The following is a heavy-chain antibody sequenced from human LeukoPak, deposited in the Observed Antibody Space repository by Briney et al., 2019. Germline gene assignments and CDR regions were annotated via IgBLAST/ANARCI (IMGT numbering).Heavy chain of an antibody. CDR3: ARDVATSGWATFY. CDR1: GFSFRSHG. J-gene: IGHJ4*02. V-gene: IGHV3-48*01. Sequence: GGSLRLSCAASGFSFRSHGMNWVRQAPGKGLEWVSYITSSGSSIYYADSVKGRFTISRDNAKNSLYLQMNSLRAEGTAVYYCARDVATSGWATFYWGPGTLVTVSS. D-gene: IGHD6-19*01. CDR2: ITSSGSSI.